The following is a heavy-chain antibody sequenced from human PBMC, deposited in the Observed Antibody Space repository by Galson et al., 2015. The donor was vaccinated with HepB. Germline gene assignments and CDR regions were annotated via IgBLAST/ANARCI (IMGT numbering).Heavy chain of an antibody. CDR1: GFTFSSYG. CDR3: AKPLARTTEINDAFDI. D-gene: IGHD2/OR15-2a*01. Sequence: SLRLSCAASGFTFSSYGMHWVRQAPGKGLEWVAAIKYDGSNNYYADSVKGRFTISRDNAKNTLYLRMNSLRAEDTAVYYCAKPLARTTEINDAFDIWVQGAMVTVSS. V-gene: IGHV3-30*18. CDR2: IKYDGSNN. J-gene: IGHJ3*02.